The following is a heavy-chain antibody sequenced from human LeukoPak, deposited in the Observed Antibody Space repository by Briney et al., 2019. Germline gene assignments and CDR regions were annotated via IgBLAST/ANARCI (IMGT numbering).Heavy chain of an antibody. V-gene: IGHV1-69*17. CDR3: ASERDQLLLRYHYYYYGMDV. CDR1: GGTFSSYA. CDR2: IIPIFGIA. D-gene: IGHD2-2*01. J-gene: IGHJ6*02. Sequence: GSSVKVSCKASGGTFSSYAISWVRQAPGQGLKWMAWIIPIFGIANYAQKFQGRVTITADKSTSTAYMELSSLRSEDTAVYYCASERDQLLLRYHYYYYGMDVWGQGTTVTVSS.